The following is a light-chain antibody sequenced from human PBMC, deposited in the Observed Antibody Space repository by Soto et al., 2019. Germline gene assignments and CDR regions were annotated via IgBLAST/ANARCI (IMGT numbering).Light chain of an antibody. CDR1: QTIGQK. CDR3: QQYNGWPWT. V-gene: IGKV3-15*01. CDR2: GAS. J-gene: IGKJ1*01. Sequence: EIVLAQSPATLSVTPGERITLSCRATQTIGQKLAWYLQRPGQAPSLLMHGASTRATDIPARFSGSVSGTEFTLTITGLQSEDFAVYYCQQYNGWPWTFGQGTKVEI.